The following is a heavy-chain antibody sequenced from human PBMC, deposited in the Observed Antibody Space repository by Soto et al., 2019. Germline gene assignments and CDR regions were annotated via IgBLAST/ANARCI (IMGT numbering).Heavy chain of an antibody. CDR2: ISDSGST. CDR1: GFSFNNYA. J-gene: IGHJ4*02. V-gene: IGHV3-23*01. D-gene: IGHD2-8*01. Sequence: EVHLLESGGGLVQPGGSLRLSCAASGFSFNNYAMNWVRQAPGQGLEWVSTISDSGSTYYADSVKGRFTISRDNSKNTLYLQMKSLRVEDTAVYFSAKDVGGHYCTPPSCLYFFHSWGRGTLVTVSS. CDR3: AKDVGGHYCTPPSCLYFFHS.